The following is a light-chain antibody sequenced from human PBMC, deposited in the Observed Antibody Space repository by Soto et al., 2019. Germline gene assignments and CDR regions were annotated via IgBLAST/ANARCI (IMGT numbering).Light chain of an antibody. J-gene: IGKJ4*01. CDR1: QSVTTY. V-gene: IGKV1-39*01. Sequence: DIQLTQSPSSLSASVGDRVTITCRASQSVTTYLNWYQQKPGKAPKLLISAASSLRDGVPSRFSGSGSGTGFTLTINSLHPEDFATYYCQQSFSDPPLSFGGGTRVEVK. CDR3: QQSFSDPPLS. CDR2: AAS.